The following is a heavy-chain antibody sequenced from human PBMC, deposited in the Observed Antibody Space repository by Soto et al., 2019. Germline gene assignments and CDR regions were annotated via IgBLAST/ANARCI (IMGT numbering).Heavy chain of an antibody. CDR2: ISISGTII. V-gene: IGHV3-48*03. CDR3: AREGGFDWFYP. CDR1: GFIFSDYK. Sequence: GGSLRLSCEGSGFIFSDYKKNWVRQVPGKGLEWISYISISGTIIHYADSVKGRFTISRDNAKNSVYLQMNSLRVEDMAIYYCAREGGFDWFYPWGQGTLVTVSS. J-gene: IGHJ5*02.